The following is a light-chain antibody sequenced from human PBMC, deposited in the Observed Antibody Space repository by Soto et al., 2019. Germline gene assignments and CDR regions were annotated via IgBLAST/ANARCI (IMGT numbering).Light chain of an antibody. J-gene: IGKJ3*01. CDR1: QDISNY. V-gene: IGKV1-33*01. Sequence: DPQMTQSPSSLSASVGDRVTITCQASQDISNYLNWYQQKPGKAPKLLIYDASNLETGVPSRFSGSGSGTDFTFTISSLQPEDIATYYCQQYDNLSFTFGPGTKVDIK. CDR2: DAS. CDR3: QQYDNLSFT.